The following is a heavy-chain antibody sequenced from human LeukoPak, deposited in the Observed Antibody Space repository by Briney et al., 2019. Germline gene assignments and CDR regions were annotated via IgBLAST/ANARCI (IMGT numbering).Heavy chain of an antibody. V-gene: IGHV4-39*07. CDR3: ARGVNNWNIDVFDI. CDR1: GGSIPTSTYH. D-gene: IGHD1/OR15-1a*01. CDR2: VHYSGGT. J-gene: IGHJ3*02. Sequence: SETLSLTCTVSGGSIPTSTYHWGWIRQSPGKGLGWIGSVHYSGGTYYNPSLRSRASISLDTSKNQFSLKLSSVTAAETAVYFCARGVNNWNIDVFDIWGQGTMVTVSS.